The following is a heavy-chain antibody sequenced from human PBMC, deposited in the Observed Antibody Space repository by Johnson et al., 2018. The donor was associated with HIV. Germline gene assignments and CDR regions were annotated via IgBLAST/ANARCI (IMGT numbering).Heavy chain of an antibody. D-gene: IGHD3-22*01. CDR3: ARAIDYYDDSGDAFDI. V-gene: IGHV3-30*03. CDR2: ISYDGSIK. CDR1: GFTFSSYG. Sequence: VQLVESGGGVVQPGRSLRLSCAVSGFTFSSYGMHWVRQAPGKGLEWVAVISYDGSIKYYVDSLKGRFTISRDNSKNSLYLQMNSLRAEDTAVYFCARAIDYYDDSGDAFDIWGQGTMVTVSS. J-gene: IGHJ3*02.